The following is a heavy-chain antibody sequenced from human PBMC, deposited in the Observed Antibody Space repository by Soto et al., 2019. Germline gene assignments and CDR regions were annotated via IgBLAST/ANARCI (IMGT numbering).Heavy chain of an antibody. CDR2: ISAHNGNT. CDR1: GYGFTTYG. D-gene: IGHD1-1*01. V-gene: IGHV1-18*01. Sequence: QIHLVQSGAEVKKPGAAVKVSCKGSGYGFTTYGITWVRQAPAQGLEWMAWISAHNGNTNYEQKLQGRVTVTRDTSTSTAYMELRSLRSDDPAVYYCARGRYGDYWGQGALVTVSS. CDR3: ARGRYGDY. J-gene: IGHJ4*02.